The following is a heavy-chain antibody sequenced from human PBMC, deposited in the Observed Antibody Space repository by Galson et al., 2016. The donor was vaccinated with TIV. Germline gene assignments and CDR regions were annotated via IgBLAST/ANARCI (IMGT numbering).Heavy chain of an antibody. CDR1: GGSISSGGYY. V-gene: IGHV4-31*03. CDR2: VYYSGST. Sequence: TLSLTCTVSGGSISSGGYYWSWIRQHPGKGLEWIGYVYYSGSTYYNPSLKSRVTISVDTSKNQFSLKLRYVTAADTAVYYCARVLSGRVTRYHFIDYSGQGTLVTVSS. J-gene: IGHJ4*02. D-gene: IGHD2/OR15-2a*01. CDR3: ARVLSGRVTRYHFIDY.